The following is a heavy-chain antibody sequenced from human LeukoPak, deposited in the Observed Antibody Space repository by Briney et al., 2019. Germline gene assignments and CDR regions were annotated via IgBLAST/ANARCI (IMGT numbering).Heavy chain of an antibody. J-gene: IGHJ6*03. V-gene: IGHV1-69*13. CDR2: IIPIFGTA. D-gene: IGHD2-21*01. Sequence: SVKVSCKASGGTFSSYAISWVRQAPGQGLEWMGGIIPIFGTANYAQKFQGRVTITADESTSTAYMELSSLRSDDTAVYYCARGGYCGGDCSTYYYFMGVWGKGTTVTVSS. CDR1: GGTFSSYA. CDR3: ARGGYCGGDCSTYYYFMGV.